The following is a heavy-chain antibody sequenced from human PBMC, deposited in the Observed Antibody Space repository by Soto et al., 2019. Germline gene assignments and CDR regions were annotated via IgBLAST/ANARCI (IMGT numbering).Heavy chain of an antibody. CDR3: ARDGLWFGEFDY. Sequence: SETLSLTCTVSGGSISSYYWSWIRQPPGKGLEWIGYIYYSGSTNYNPSLKSRVPISVDTSKNQFSLKLSSVTAADTAVYYCARDGLWFGEFDYWGQGTLVTVSS. D-gene: IGHD3-10*01. V-gene: IGHV4-59*01. CDR1: GGSISSYY. J-gene: IGHJ4*02. CDR2: IYYSGST.